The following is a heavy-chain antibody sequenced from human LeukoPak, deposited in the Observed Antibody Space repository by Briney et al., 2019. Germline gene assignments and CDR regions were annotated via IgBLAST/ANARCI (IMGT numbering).Heavy chain of an antibody. CDR3: ARAGGDGYNSAY. V-gene: IGHV3-30*02. CDR2: IPYDGSNK. CDR1: GFAFSRHG. Sequence: PGGSLRLSCAASGFAFSRHGIHWVRQAPGKALEWVAFIPYDGSNKFYTDSVKGRFTISRDNAKNSLYLQMNSLRAEDTAVYYCARAGGDGYNSAYWGQGTLVTVSS. D-gene: IGHD5-24*01. J-gene: IGHJ4*02.